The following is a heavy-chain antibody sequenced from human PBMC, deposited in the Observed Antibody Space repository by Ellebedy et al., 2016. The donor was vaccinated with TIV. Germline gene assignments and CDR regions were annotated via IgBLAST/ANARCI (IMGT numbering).Heavy chain of an antibody. Sequence: GESLKISCAASGFTVSSNYMTWVRQAPGKGLEWVTVIYSGGTTHYADSVKGRFTISRDKSKNTMYLQMNSLRAEDTAVYYCAGHGDSAMTHWGQGTLVTVSS. J-gene: IGHJ4*02. D-gene: IGHD1-26*01. CDR2: IYSGGTT. CDR3: AGHGDSAMTH. V-gene: IGHV3-66*04. CDR1: GFTVSSNY.